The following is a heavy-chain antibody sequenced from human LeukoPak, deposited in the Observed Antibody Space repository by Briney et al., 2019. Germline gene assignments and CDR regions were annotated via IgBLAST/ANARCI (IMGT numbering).Heavy chain of an antibody. D-gene: IGHD2-21*01. CDR3: ARITFVVEGYGMDV. CDR1: GGSISSYY. J-gene: IGHJ6*02. Sequence: PSETLSLTCTVPGGSISSYYWSWIRQPPGKGLEWIGYIYYSGSTNYNPSLKSRVTISVDTSKNQFSLKLSSVTAADTAVYYCARITFVVEGYGMDVWGQGTTVTVSS. V-gene: IGHV4-59*08. CDR2: IYYSGST.